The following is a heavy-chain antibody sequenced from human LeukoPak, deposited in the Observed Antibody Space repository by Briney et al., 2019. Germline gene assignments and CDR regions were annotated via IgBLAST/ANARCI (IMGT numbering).Heavy chain of an antibody. CDR1: GYTFTSYG. J-gene: IGHJ6*03. Sequence: ASVKVSCKASGYTFTSYGISWVRQAPGQGLEWMRWIRAYNGNTNYAQKLQGRVTMTTDTSTSTAYMELRSLRSDDTAVYYCARNFGVVVPAAMYYYYYMDVWGKGTTVTVSS. CDR3: ARNFGVVVPAAMYYYYYMDV. D-gene: IGHD2-2*01. V-gene: IGHV1-18*01. CDR2: IRAYNGNT.